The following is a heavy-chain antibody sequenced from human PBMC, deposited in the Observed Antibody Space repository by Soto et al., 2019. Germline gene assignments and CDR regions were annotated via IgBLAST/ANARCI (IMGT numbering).Heavy chain of an antibody. J-gene: IGHJ3*02. CDR1: GFTFSSYA. D-gene: IGHD6-19*01. V-gene: IGHV3-23*01. CDR2: ISGSGGTT. Sequence: EVQLLESGGGLVQPGGSLRLSCAASGFTFSSYAMSWVRQAPGKGLEWVSAISGSGGTTYYADSVKGRFTFSRDNTKNTLYLQMNSLRAEDTAVYYCAKTANGWFSAFDIWGPGTRVTVSS. CDR3: AKTANGWFSAFDI.